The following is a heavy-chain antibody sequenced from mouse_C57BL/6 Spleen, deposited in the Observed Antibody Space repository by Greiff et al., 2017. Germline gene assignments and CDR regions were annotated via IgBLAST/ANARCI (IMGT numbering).Heavy chain of an antibody. V-gene: IGHV5-9*01. CDR3: ARQELGLFAY. J-gene: IGHJ3*01. Sequence: EVNLVESGGGLVKPGGSLKLSCAASGFTFSSYTMSWVRQTPEKRLEWVATISGGGGNTYYPDSVKGRFTISRDNAKNTLYLQMSSLRSEDTALYYCARQELGLFAYWGQGTLVTVSA. CDR1: GFTFSSYT. CDR2: ISGGGGNT. D-gene: IGHD4-1*01.